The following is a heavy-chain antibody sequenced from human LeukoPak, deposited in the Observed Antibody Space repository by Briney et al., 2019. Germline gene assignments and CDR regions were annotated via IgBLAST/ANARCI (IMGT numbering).Heavy chain of an antibody. V-gene: IGHV3-30*02. D-gene: IGHD6-19*01. CDR1: GFTFSTYD. CDR3: ARLGSGWWYFDY. CDR2: VRYDGTYK. Sequence: GGSLRLSCAASGFTFSTYDMHWVRQAPGKGLEWVAFVRYDGTYKYYADSVKGRFTISRDNAKNSLYLQMNSLRAEDTAVYYCARLGSGWWYFDYWGQGTLVTVSS. J-gene: IGHJ4*02.